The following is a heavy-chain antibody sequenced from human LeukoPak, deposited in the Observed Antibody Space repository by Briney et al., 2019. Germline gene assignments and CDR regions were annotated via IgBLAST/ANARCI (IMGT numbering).Heavy chain of an antibody. D-gene: IGHD3-10*01. J-gene: IGHJ5*02. Sequence: SETLSLTCAAYGGSFSGYYWNWIRQSPGMGLEWIGEINHSGGTNYNPSLKSRVTISVDTPKNQFSLRLTSVTAADTAVYYCARGRVQYYFGSGSQGWFDPWGQGTLVTV. CDR1: GGSFSGYY. CDR3: ARGRVQYYFGSGSQGWFDP. CDR2: INHSGGT. V-gene: IGHV4-34*01.